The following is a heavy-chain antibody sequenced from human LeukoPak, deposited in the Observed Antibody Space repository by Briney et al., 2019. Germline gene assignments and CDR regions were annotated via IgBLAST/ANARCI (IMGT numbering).Heavy chain of an antibody. CDR2: MNPNSGNT. CDR3: ARYESGYYFTFDY. Sequence: GASVKASCKASGYTFTGYYMHWVRQATGQRLEWMGWMNPNSGNTGYAQKFQGRVTMTRNTSISTAYMELSSLRSEDTAVYYCARYESGYYFTFDYWGQGTLVTVSS. V-gene: IGHV1-8*02. J-gene: IGHJ4*02. D-gene: IGHD3-22*01. CDR1: GYTFTGYY.